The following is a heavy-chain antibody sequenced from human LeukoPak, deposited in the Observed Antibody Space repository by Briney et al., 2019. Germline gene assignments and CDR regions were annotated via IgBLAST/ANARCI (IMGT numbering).Heavy chain of an antibody. CDR1: GYTFTGYY. CDR3: ARMGYYDFWSGYDYYFDY. Sequence: ASVKVSCKASGYTFTGYYMRWVRQAPGQGLEWMGWINPNSGGTNYAQKFQGRVTMTRDTSISTAYMELSRLRSDDTAVYYCARMGYYDFWSGYDYYFDYWGQGTLVTVSS. J-gene: IGHJ4*02. D-gene: IGHD3-3*01. V-gene: IGHV1-2*02. CDR2: INPNSGGT.